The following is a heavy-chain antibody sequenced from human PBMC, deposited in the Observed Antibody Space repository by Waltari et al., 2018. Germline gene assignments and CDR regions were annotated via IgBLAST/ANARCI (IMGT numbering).Heavy chain of an antibody. Sequence: QVQLQQWGAGLLKPSETLSLTCAVYGGSFSGYYWSWIRQPPGKGLEWIGEINHSGSTNYNPPLKSRVTISVDTSKNRFSLKLGSVTAADTAVYYCARGRGYDYVWGSYRPQAYYFDYWGQGTLVTVSS. D-gene: IGHD3-16*02. CDR2: INHSGST. V-gene: IGHV4-34*01. CDR3: ARGRGYDYVWGSYRPQAYYFDY. J-gene: IGHJ4*02. CDR1: GGSFSGYY.